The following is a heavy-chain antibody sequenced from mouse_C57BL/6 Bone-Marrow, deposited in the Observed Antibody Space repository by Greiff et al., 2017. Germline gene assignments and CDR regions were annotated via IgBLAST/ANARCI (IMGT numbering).Heavy chain of an antibody. CDR2: INPNYGTT. D-gene: IGHD2-4*01. Sequence: VQLQQSGPELVKPGASVKISCKASGYSFTDYNMNWVKQSNGKSLEWIGVINPNYGTTSYNQKFKGKATLTVDQSSSTANMQLNSLASVDSAVYYCARGEGIYYDYDEDYWGQGTTLTVSS. CDR1: GYSFTDYN. CDR3: ARGEGIYYDYDEDY. V-gene: IGHV1-39*01. J-gene: IGHJ2*01.